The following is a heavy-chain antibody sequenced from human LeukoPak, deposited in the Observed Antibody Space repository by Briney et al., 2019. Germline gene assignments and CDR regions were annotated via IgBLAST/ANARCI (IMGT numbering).Heavy chain of an antibody. D-gene: IGHD4-11*01. Sequence: GASVKVSCKVSGYTLTELSIHWVRQAPGKGLEWMGAFDPEDGETIYAQKLQGRVSMTEDTSTDTAYMDLSSLRSEDTAVYYCSTDLSAGDYSDYSNYWRQGTLVTVSS. V-gene: IGHV1-24*01. J-gene: IGHJ4*02. CDR1: GYTLTELS. CDR3: STDLSAGDYSDYSNY. CDR2: FDPEDGET.